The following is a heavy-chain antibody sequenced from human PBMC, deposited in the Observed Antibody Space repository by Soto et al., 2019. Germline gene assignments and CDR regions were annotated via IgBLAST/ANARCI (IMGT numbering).Heavy chain of an antibody. CDR1: GFTFRSYG. V-gene: IGHV3-21*05. D-gene: IGHD3-3*01. CDR3: AKRAPFGVFEGRAFDV. CDR2: ISSGSGDI. J-gene: IGHJ3*01. Sequence: LRLSCEASGFTFRSYGMTWVRQAPGKGLEWVAYISSGSGDIFYADSVTGRFTISRDNTRNSVFLHMDRLRDADSALYYCAKRAPFGVFEGRAFDVWGQGTMVTVSS.